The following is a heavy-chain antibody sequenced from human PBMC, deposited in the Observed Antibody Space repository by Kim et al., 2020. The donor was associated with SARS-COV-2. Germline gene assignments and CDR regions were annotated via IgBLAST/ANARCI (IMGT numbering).Heavy chain of an antibody. CDR2: IYYSGST. V-gene: IGHV4-31*03. CDR1: GGSISSGGYY. J-gene: IGHJ3*02. D-gene: IGHD5-12*01. Sequence: SETLSLTCTVSGGSISSGGYYWSWIRQHPGKGLEWIGYIYYSGSTYYNPSLKSRVTISVDTSKNQFSLKLSSVTAADTAVYYCAREWPRAGAFDIWGQGTMVTVSS. CDR3: AREWPRAGAFDI.